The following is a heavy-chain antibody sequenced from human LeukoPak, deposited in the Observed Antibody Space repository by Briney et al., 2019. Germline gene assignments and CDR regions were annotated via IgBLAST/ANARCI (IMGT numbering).Heavy chain of an antibody. D-gene: IGHD3-10*01. CDR3: AKGLWDYYGSGIMYYTMDV. V-gene: IGHV3-23*01. J-gene: IGHJ6*02. CDR1: GFTFGSFA. Sequence: GGSLRLSCTASGFTFGSFAMSWVRQAPGKGLEWVSTISGSGGRTYYADSVKGRFTVSRDNSKNTLYMQMNSLRAEDTAVYYCAKGLWDYYGSGIMYYTMDVWGQGTTVTVSS. CDR2: ISGSGGRT.